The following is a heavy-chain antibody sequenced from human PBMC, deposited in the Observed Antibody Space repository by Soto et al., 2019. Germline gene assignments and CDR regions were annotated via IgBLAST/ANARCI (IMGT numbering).Heavy chain of an antibody. CDR3: AKDMGGVLRAVFDY. D-gene: IGHD4-17*01. CDR1: GFSFDDYA. J-gene: IGHJ4*02. Sequence: PGGSLRLSCEASGFSFDDYAMHWVRQAPGKGLEWVSGISRKSDTIGHIIAYADSVKGRFTISRDNAKNSLFLQMNSLRPEDTAFYYCAKDMGGVLRAVFDYWGLGTLVTVSS. V-gene: IGHV3-9*01. CDR2: ISRKSDTI.